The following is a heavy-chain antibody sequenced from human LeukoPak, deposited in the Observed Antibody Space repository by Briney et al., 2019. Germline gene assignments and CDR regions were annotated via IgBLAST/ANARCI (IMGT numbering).Heavy chain of an antibody. CDR1: GGTFSSYA. Sequence: SVKVPCKASGGTFSSYAISWVRQAPGQGLEWMGGIIPIFGTANYAQKFQGRVTITADKSTSTAYMELSSLRSEDTAVYYCARGMGTEYCSSTSCYWLAFDIWGQGTMVTVSS. V-gene: IGHV1-69*06. CDR2: IIPIFGTA. D-gene: IGHD2-2*01. J-gene: IGHJ3*02. CDR3: ARGMGTEYCSSTSCYWLAFDI.